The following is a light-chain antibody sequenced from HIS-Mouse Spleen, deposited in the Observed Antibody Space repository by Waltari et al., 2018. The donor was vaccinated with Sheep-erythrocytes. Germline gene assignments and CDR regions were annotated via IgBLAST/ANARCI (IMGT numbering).Light chain of an antibody. CDR1: SSDVGGYNY. J-gene: IGLJ2*01. V-gene: IGLV2-14*03. CDR3: SSYTSSSTV. CDR2: DVS. Sequence: QSALIQPPSVSGSPGPSVTISCTGTSSDVGGYNYVPWYQQHPGKAPKLMIYDVSNRPSGVSNRFSGSKSGNTASLTISGLQAEDEADYYCSSYTSSSTVFGGGTKLTVL.